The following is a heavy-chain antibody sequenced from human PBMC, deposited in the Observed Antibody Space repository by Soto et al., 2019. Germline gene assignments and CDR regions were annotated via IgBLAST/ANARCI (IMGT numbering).Heavy chain of an antibody. CDR1: GGTFSSYT. V-gene: IGHV1-69*02. J-gene: IGHJ3*02. Sequence: ASVKVSCKASGGTFSSYTISWVRQAPGQGLEWMGRIIPILGIANYAQKFQGRVTITADKSTSTAYMELSSLRSEDTAVYYCASDSSGSFPVVPFDIWGQGTMVTVSS. CDR2: IIPILGIA. D-gene: IGHD3-10*01. CDR3: ASDSSGSFPVVPFDI.